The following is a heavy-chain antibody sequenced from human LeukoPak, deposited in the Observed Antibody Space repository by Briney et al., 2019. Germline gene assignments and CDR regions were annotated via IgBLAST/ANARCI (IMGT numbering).Heavy chain of an antibody. CDR2: TYYRSTWYN. D-gene: IGHD2-2*01. J-gene: IGHJ5*02. V-gene: IGHV6-1*01. CDR3: ARRLTQYDCFDP. CDR1: GDSVSSNSVT. Sequence: KSSQTLSLTCAISGDSVSSNSVTWNWIRQSQSRGLEWLGRTYYRSTWYNDYAVSVRGRITVNPDTSKNQFSLHLNSVTPEDTAVYYCARRLTQYDCFDPWGQGILVTVSS.